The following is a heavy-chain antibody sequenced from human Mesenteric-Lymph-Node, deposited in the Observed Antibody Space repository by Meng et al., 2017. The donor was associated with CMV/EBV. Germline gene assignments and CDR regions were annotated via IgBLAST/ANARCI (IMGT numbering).Heavy chain of an antibody. J-gene: IGHJ4*02. CDR2: ISGYSSNT. V-gene: IGHV1-18*04. Sequence: KASGYTVGSHGISWVRQAPGQGLEWMGWISGYSSNTNYTHKLQGRVTITTDTSTSTAYMELRSLTSDDTAVYYCARDGTTGATGAYWGQGTLVTVSS. D-gene: IGHD1-1*01. CDR3: ARDGTTGATGAY. CDR1: GYTVGSHG.